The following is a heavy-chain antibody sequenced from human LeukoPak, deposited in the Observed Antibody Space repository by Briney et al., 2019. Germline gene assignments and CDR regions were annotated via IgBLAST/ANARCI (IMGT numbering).Heavy chain of an antibody. CDR2: FNTYTGTP. Sequence: ASVKVSCKASGYSFTTYVMQWVPQAPGHGLDWMGCFNTYTGTPTYAQGFTGRFVFSMDTSASTPYLQISSLKAEDMAIYYCARDYYGSFDYWGQGTLVTVSS. V-gene: IGHV7-81*01. CDR1: GYSFTTYV. J-gene: IGHJ4*02. CDR3: ARDYYGSFDY. D-gene: IGHD3-10*01.